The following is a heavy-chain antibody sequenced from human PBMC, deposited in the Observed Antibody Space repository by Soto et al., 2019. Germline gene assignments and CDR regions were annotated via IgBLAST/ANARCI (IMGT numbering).Heavy chain of an antibody. V-gene: IGHV1-18*01. D-gene: IGHD2-8*01. CDR1: GYTFTSYG. CDR2: ISAYNGNT. Sequence: ASGKVSCKASGYTFTSYGISWVRQAPGQGLEWMGWISAYNGNTNYAQKLQGRVTMTTDTSTSTAYMELRSLRSDDTAVYYCARGGCTNGVCYEGNWFDPWGQGTLVTVSS. J-gene: IGHJ5*02. CDR3: ARGGCTNGVCYEGNWFDP.